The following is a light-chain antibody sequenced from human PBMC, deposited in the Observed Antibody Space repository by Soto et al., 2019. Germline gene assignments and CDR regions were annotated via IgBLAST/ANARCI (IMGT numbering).Light chain of an antibody. Sequence: DIQMTQSPSSLSASVGDRVTITCRASQSISSYLNWYRQKPGKDPEILIYAASGLHSGVPSRFSGSGSLTDFTLTISSLQPEDFATYYCQQSYSIPPAFGPGTKVDI. CDR1: QSISSY. J-gene: IGKJ3*01. CDR2: AAS. CDR3: QQSYSIPPA. V-gene: IGKV1-39*01.